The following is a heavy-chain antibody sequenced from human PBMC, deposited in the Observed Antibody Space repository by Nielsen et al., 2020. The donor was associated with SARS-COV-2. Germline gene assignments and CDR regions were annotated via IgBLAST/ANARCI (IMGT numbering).Heavy chain of an antibody. V-gene: IGHV3-11*05. D-gene: IGHD6-6*01. CDR2: ISSSSSYT. CDR3: ARASSSSTYYYYGMDV. CDR1: GFTFSDYY. Sequence: LSLTCAASGFTFSDYYMSWIRQAPGKGLEWVSYISSSSSYTNYADSVKGRFTISRDNAKNSLYLQMNSLRAEDTAVYYCARASSSSTYYYYGMDVWGQGTTVTVSS. J-gene: IGHJ6*02.